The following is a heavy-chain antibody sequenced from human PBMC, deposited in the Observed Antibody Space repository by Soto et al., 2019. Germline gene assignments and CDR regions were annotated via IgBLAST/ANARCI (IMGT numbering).Heavy chain of an antibody. CDR2: IYYSGTT. J-gene: IGHJ4*02. CDR1: GGSLSPHY. CDR3: ARGYFVNSGYSNPFDN. V-gene: IGHV4-59*11. D-gene: IGHD3-22*01. Sequence: SETLSLTCTVSGGSLSPHYWSWIRQPPGKGLEWIGYIYYSGTTKSNPSLESRITMSVDTSRNQFSLKLRSVTAADTAVYYCARGYFVNSGYSNPFDNWGLGTLLTVSS.